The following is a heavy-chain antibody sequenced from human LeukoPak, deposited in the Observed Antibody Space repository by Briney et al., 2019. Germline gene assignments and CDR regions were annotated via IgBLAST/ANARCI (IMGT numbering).Heavy chain of an antibody. CDR1: GFTVSTNY. J-gene: IGHJ4*02. CDR2: IYSGGTT. D-gene: IGHD3-10*01. Sequence: PGGSLRLSCAASGFTVSTNYMSRVRQAPGKGLEWVSVIYSGGTTYYADSMKGRFTISRDNSKNTLYLQMNSLRAEDTAVYYCARGPHYYGSGSHFDCWGQGTLVTVSS. V-gene: IGHV3-66*01. CDR3: ARGPHYYGSGSHFDC.